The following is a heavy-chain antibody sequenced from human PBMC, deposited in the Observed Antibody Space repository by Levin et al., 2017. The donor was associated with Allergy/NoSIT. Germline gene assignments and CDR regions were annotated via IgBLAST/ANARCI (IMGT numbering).Heavy chain of an antibody. Sequence: GGSLRLSCAASGFTFDDYGMSWVRQAPGKGLEWVSGINWNGGSTGYADSVKGRFTISRDNAKNSLYLQMNSLRAEDTALYYCARDDGWETTVTTLGYWGQGTLVTVSS. D-gene: IGHD4-17*01. CDR2: INWNGGST. CDR3: ARDDGWETTVTTLGY. CDR1: GFTFDDYG. J-gene: IGHJ4*02. V-gene: IGHV3-20*04.